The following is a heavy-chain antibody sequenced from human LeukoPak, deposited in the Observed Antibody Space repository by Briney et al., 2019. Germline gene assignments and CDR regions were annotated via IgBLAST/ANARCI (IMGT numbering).Heavy chain of an antibody. D-gene: IGHD6-13*01. CDR2: IYYSGST. CDR1: GGSISSGGYS. CDR3: ARQYSSSWYLFDY. J-gene: IGHJ4*02. Sequence: SETLSLTCTVSGGSISSGGYSWSWIRQHPGKGLEWIGYIYYSGSTYYNPSLKSRVTISVDTSKNQFSLKLSSVTAADTAVYYCARQYSSSWYLFDYWGQGTLVTVSS. V-gene: IGHV4-31*03.